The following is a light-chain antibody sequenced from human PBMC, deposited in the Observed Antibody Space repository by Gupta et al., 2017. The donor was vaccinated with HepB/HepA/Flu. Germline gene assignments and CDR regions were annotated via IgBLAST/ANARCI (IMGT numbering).Light chain of an antibody. CDR3: AAWHDSLNGRV. CDR2: SNN. CDR1: SSNIGSNT. J-gene: IGLJ3*02. V-gene: IGLV1-44*01. Sequence: QSVLTQPPSASGTPGQRVTIPCSGSSSNIGSNTVNWYQQLPGTAPKLLIYSNNQRPSGVPDRFSGSKSGTSASLAISGLQSEDEADYYCAAWHDSLNGRVFGGGTKLTVL.